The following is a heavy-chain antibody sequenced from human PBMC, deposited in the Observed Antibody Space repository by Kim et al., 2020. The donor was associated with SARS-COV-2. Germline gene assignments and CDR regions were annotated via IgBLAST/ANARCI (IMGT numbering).Heavy chain of an antibody. CDR3: AKDDGVVRVYFDC. V-gene: IGHV3-23*03. CDR1: GFSFNSFV. J-gene: IGHJ4*03. D-gene: IGHD3-22*01. Sequence: GGSLRLSCAASGFSFNSFVMGWVRQSPGTGLAWVALINSRGNTTYYADSVQGRFTISRDNSKNTLFLQMGSLRADDAALYYCAKDDGVVRVYFDCWGLGT. CDR2: INSRGNTT.